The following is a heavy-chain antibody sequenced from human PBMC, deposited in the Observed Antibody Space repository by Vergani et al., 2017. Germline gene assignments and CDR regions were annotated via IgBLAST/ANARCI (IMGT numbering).Heavy chain of an antibody. CDR1: GGTFSSYA. J-gene: IGHJ6*03. Sequence: QVQLVQSGAEVKKPGSSVKVSCKASGGTFSSYAISWVRQAPGQGLEGMGGIIPIFGTANYAQKFQGRVTITADKSTSPAYMVLSSLRSEDTSVYYCARAVSPPDFWSGYIGYYYYMDVWGKGTTVTVSS. D-gene: IGHD3-3*01. CDR2: IIPIFGTA. V-gene: IGHV1-69*06. CDR3: ARAVSPPDFWSGYIGYYYYMDV.